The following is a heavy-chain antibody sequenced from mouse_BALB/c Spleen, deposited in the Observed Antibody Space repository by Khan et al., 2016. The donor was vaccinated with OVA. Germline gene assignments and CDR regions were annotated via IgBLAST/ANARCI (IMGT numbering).Heavy chain of an antibody. D-gene: IGHD2-10*01. J-gene: IGHJ4*01. Sequence: QIQLVQSAPEVKKPGETVKISCKASGHTFTKFGMNWVKQAPGKGLKWMGWINTYTGEPTYADDFNGRFAFSLETSASTAYLQINNLKNEDTATYFCARPPYFSYVLDNWGQGTSVTVSS. CDR2: INTYTGEP. V-gene: IGHV9-3-1*01. CDR1: GHTFTKFG. CDR3: ARPPYFSYVLDN.